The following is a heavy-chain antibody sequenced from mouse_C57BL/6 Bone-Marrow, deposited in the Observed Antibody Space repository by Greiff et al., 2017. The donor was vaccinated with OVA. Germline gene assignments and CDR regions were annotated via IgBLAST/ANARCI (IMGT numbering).Heavy chain of an antibody. V-gene: IGHV5-9-1*02. CDR3: TRVGGLRYFDV. D-gene: IGHD3-3*01. Sequence: EVKLMESGEGLVKPGGSLKLSCAASGFTFSSYAMSWVRQTPEKRLEWVAYISSGGDYIYYADTVKGRFTISRDTARNTLYLQMSSLKSEYTARYYCTRVGGLRYFDVWGTGTTVTVSS. CDR1: GFTFSSYA. J-gene: IGHJ1*03. CDR2: ISSGGDYI.